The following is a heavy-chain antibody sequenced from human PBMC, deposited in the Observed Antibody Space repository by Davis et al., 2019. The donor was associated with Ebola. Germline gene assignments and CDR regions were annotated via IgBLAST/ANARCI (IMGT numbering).Heavy chain of an antibody. CDR3: ALNSGSYVGYFGY. V-gene: IGHV3-23*01. J-gene: IGHJ4*02. CDR2: ISGSGGST. D-gene: IGHD1-26*01. CDR1: GFTFSSYA. Sequence: PGGSLRLSCAASGFTFSSYAMSWVRQAPGKGLEWVPAISGSGGSTYYADSVKGRFTISRDNSKNTLYLQMNSLRAEDTAVYYCALNSGSYVGYFGYWGQGTLVTVSS.